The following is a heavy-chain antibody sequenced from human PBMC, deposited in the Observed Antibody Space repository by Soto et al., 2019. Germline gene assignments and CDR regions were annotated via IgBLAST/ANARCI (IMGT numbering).Heavy chain of an antibody. D-gene: IGHD3-22*01. Sequence: QVQLVESGGGFVQNNGFLGIACVASWFTFSDYYMGLGRQAPGKGLGWVSYICSSGNTIYYADSVKGRFTISRDNAKNSVYLQMNSLRAEDTALYFCAKMSSENYYDPVFSWGQGTLVTVSS. J-gene: IGHJ4*02. V-gene: IGHV3-11*01. CDR1: WFTFSDYY. CDR3: AKMSSENYYDPVFS. CDR2: ICSSGNTI.